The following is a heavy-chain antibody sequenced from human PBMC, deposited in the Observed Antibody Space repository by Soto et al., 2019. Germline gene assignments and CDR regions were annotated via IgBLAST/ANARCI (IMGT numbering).Heavy chain of an antibody. CDR2: ISGSGGST. J-gene: IGHJ4*02. CDR1: GFTFSSYA. CDR3: ANEGLGGSSFDFEY. V-gene: IGHV3-23*01. D-gene: IGHD6-6*01. Sequence: WGSLRLSCAASGFTFSSYAMSWVRQAPGKGLEWVSAISGSGGSTYYADSVKGRFTISRDNSKNTLYLQMNSLRAEDTAVYYCANEGLGGSSFDFEYWGQGNLVTVSP.